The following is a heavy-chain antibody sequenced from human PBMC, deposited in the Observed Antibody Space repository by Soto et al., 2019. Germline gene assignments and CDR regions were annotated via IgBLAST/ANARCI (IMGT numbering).Heavy chain of an antibody. V-gene: IGHV4-59*08. J-gene: IGHJ4*02. D-gene: IGHD1-1*01. CDR2: IYYSGSS. Sequence: SETLSLTCTVSGDSISGYYWSWIRQPPGKGLEWIAYIYYSGSSNSNPSLKSRVTISVDTSKNQFSLKLSSVTAADTAVYYCARHSNEYRKSLDYWGQGTLVTVSS. CDR3: ARHSNEYRKSLDY. CDR1: GDSISGYY.